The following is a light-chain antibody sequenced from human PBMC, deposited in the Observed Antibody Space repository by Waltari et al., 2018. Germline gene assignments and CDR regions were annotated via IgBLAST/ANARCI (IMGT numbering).Light chain of an antibody. CDR3: AVWDDSLSGFVL. V-gene: IGLV1-47*01. CDR2: KNN. J-gene: IGLJ2*01. Sequence: QSVLTQPPSTSGTPGQRVTISCSGSSSNIGSNYVYWYQHLPGTAPKLLIYKNNQRPSGVPDRFSGSRSGTSASLAIIGLRSEDEADYFCAVWDDSLSGFVLFGGGTKLTV. CDR1: SSNIGSNY.